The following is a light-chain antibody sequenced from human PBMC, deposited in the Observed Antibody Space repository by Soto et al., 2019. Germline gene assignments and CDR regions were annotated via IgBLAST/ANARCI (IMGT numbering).Light chain of an antibody. J-gene: IGKJ4*01. V-gene: IGKV1-9*01. CDR2: AAS. CDR1: QAISSY. CDR3: QQLRSYPST. Sequence: IQVTQSPSSLSASVGDRVTITCRASQAISSYFAWYQQKPGKAPTLLIYAASTLQSGVPSRFSGSGFGTDFTLTISSLQAEDFASYYCQQLRSYPSTFGGGTKVEIK.